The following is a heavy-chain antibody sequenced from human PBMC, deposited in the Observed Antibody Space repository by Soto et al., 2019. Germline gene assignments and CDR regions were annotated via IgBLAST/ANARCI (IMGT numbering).Heavy chain of an antibody. Sequence: EVQLVESGGGMVQPGGSLRLSCAASGFTFSSYAMHWVRQAPGKGLEYVSAISSNGGSTYYANSVKGRFTISRDNSKNTLYLQIRSLRAEDMAVYYCARDIGGYSAWNYFDYWGQGTLVTVSS. CDR1: GFTFSSYA. CDR2: ISSNGGST. CDR3: ARDIGGYSAWNYFDY. V-gene: IGHV3-64*01. J-gene: IGHJ4*02. D-gene: IGHD2-21*01.